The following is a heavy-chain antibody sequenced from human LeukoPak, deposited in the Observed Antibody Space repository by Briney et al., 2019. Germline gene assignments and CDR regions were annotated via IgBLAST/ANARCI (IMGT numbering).Heavy chain of an antibody. CDR3: ARGNYYDSSGYYDFDY. D-gene: IGHD3-22*01. V-gene: IGHV3-48*02. J-gene: IGHJ4*02. CDR2: ISSSSSTI. Sequence: SCKASGGTFSSYAISWVRQAPGKGLEWVSYISSSSSTIHYADSVKGRFTISRDNARTSLYLQMNSLRDEDTAVYYCARGNYYDSSGYYDFDYWGQGTLVTVSS. CDR1: GGTFSSYA.